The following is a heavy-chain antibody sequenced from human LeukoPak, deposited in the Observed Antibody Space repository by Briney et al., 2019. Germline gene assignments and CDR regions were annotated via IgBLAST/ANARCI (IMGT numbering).Heavy chain of an antibody. J-gene: IGHJ6*03. CDR1: GFIFSSYW. CDR3: AKEVWYYYDTRGYYMDV. Sequence: GGSLRLSCAASGFIFSSYWMHWVRQAPGKGLEWVAVISYDGSNKHYADSVKGRFTVSRDNSKNTLYLEMNSLRAEDTAVYYCAKEVWYYYDTRGYYMDVWGKGTTVSVSS. D-gene: IGHD3-22*01. V-gene: IGHV3-30*18. CDR2: ISYDGSNK.